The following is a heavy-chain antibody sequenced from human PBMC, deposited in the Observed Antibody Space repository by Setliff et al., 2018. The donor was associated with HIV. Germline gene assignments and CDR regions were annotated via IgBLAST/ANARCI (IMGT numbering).Heavy chain of an antibody. CDR1: GASFSGYY. Sequence: LSLTCAVYGASFSGYYWSWIRQPPGKGLEWIGSIYHSGSIYYNPSLKSRVTISVDTSKNQFSLKLSSVTAADTAVYYCARDGPYCSGGSCLRYWGQGTLVTVSS. D-gene: IGHD2-15*01. CDR2: IYHSGSI. CDR3: ARDGPYCSGGSCLRY. V-gene: IGHV4-38-2*02. J-gene: IGHJ4*02.